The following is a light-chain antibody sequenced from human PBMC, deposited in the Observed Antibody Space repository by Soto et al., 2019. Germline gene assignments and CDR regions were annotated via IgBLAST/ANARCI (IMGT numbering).Light chain of an antibody. Sequence: EIVLTQSPGTLSLSPGERATLSCRASQSVSSSYLAWYQQKPGQAPRVLIHGASSRATGIPDRFSGSGSGTAFTLTISRLEPEDFAVYFFQQSGTPPPNAFGQGTKVEIK. CDR3: QQSGTPPPNA. V-gene: IGKV3-20*01. CDR2: GAS. J-gene: IGKJ2*01. CDR1: QSVSSSY.